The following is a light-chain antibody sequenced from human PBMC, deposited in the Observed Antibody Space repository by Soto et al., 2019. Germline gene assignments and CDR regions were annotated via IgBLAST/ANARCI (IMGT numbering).Light chain of an antibody. CDR2: TSS. V-gene: IGKV1-39*01. CDR3: QQSYNVPVT. CDR1: QTVGSY. Sequence: DIQLSQSPLSLSASVGDRVTITCRASQTVGSYLNWYQHKLGTAPKLLIYTSSTLQTGVPSRFSGSGSGAEFTFTINNLQPEDSATYYCQQSYNVPVTFGQGTKLEI. J-gene: IGKJ2*01.